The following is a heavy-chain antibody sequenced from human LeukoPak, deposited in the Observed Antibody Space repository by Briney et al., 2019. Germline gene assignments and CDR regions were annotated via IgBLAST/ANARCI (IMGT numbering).Heavy chain of an antibody. J-gene: IGHJ4*02. V-gene: IGHV4-59*11. Sequence: SETLSLTCTVSGASLSSHYWSWIRQPPGKGLEWIGDFSYSGSTNYNPSLKSRVTISVDTSKNQFSLKLTSVTAADTAVYYCARAGGVHNTPLDLDYWGQGVLVTVSS. CDR2: FSYSGST. CDR3: ARAGGVHNTPLDLDY. CDR1: GASLSSHY. D-gene: IGHD3/OR15-3a*01.